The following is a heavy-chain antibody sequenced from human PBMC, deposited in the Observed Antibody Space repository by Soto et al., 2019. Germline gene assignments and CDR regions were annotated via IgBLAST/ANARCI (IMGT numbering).Heavy chain of an antibody. Sequence: EVQLVESGEGLVQPGGSLRLSCEGSGFTFSTYGMHWVRQAPGKGLEFVSSTSGSGRRTSYAESVKCRFIISRDNSKNTLYLQMGSLRIEDTAVYYCARGRGNYENWNFDLWGRCSLVTVSS. J-gene: IGHJ2*01. D-gene: IGHD1-7*01. CDR2: TSGSGRRT. V-gene: IGHV3-64*02. CDR3: ARGRGNYENWNFDL. CDR1: GFTFSTYG.